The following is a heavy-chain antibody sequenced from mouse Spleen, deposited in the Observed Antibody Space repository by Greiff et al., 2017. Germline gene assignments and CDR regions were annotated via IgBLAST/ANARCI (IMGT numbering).Heavy chain of an antibody. CDR3: ARHRTTANYYFDY. J-gene: IGHJ2*01. Sequence: DVMLVESGGGLVKPGGSLKLSCAASGFTFSSYAMSWVRQTPEKRLEWVATISSGGSYTYYPDSVKGRFTISRDNAKNTLYLQMSSLRSEDTAMYYCARHRTTANYYFDYWGQGTTLTVSS. CDR2: ISSGGSYT. V-gene: IGHV5-9-1*01. CDR1: GFTFSSYA. D-gene: IGHD1-2*01.